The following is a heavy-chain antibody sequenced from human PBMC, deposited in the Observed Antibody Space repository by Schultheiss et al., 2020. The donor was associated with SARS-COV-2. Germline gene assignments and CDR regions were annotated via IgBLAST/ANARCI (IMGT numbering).Heavy chain of an antibody. CDR2: IWYDGSNK. CDR1: GFTFSSYG. D-gene: IGHD4-23*01. J-gene: IGHJ6*03. CDR3: ARVVSLLTYYYYMDV. V-gene: IGHV3-33*01. Sequence: GESLKISCAASGFTFSSYGMHWVRQAPGKGLEWVAVIWYDGSNKYYADSVKGRFTISRDNSKNTLYLQMNSLRAEDTAVYYCARVVSLLTYYYYMDVWGKGTTVTVSS.